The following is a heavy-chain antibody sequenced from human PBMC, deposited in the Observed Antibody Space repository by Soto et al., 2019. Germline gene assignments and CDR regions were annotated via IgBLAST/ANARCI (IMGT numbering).Heavy chain of an antibody. D-gene: IGHD5-12*01. Sequence: EVQLVESGGGLVQPGGSLRLSCAASGFTFSSYAMHWVRQAPGKGLEYVSVISSNGGSTYYANSVKGRFTISRDNSKITLYLQMGSLRAEDMAVYYCARGIGGYDFGYWGQGTLVTVSS. V-gene: IGHV3-64*01. CDR1: GFTFSSYA. CDR2: ISSNGGST. J-gene: IGHJ4*02. CDR3: ARGIGGYDFGY.